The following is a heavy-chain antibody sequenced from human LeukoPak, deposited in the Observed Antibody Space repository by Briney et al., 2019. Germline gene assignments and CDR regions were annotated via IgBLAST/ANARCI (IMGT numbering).Heavy chain of an antibody. CDR2: INPDSGDT. Sequence: GASVKVSCKASAYTFTSYYIHWMRQAPGQGLEWMGCINPDSGDTNYAQRFQDRVTMTRDTSISTAYMELSRLTSDDTAVYYCASNGIAVAGTWYFDYWGQGTLVTVSS. D-gene: IGHD6-19*01. CDR3: ASNGIAVAGTWYFDY. J-gene: IGHJ4*02. CDR1: AYTFTSYY. V-gene: IGHV1-2*02.